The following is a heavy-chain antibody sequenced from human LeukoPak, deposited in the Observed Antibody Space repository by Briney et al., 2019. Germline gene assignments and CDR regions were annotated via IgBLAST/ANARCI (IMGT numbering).Heavy chain of an antibody. CDR3: AKRGSVGTLGHFDY. D-gene: IGHD6-13*01. J-gene: IGHJ4*02. CDR1: GFTFSSYA. CDR2: ISSNGAST. Sequence: GGSLRLSCAASGFTFSSYAMGWVRQAPGKGLEWVSGISSNGASTYYVDSVKGRFTISRDNSKNTLFLQMNSLRAEDTAVYYCAKRGSVGTLGHFDYWGQGTLVTVSS. V-gene: IGHV3-23*01.